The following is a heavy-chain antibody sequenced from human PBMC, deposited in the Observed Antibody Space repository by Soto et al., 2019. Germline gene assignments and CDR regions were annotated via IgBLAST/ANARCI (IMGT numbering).Heavy chain of an antibody. J-gene: IGHJ6*02. CDR2: IYSGGST. Sequence: GGSLRLSCAASGFTVSSNYMSWVRQAPGKGLEWVSVIYSGGSTYYADSVKGRFTISRDNSKNTLYLQMNSLRAEDTAVYYCARDDGYYDSSGYYSTGMDVWGQGTTVTVSS. V-gene: IGHV3-53*01. CDR1: GFTVSSNY. D-gene: IGHD3-22*01. CDR3: ARDDGYYDSSGYYSTGMDV.